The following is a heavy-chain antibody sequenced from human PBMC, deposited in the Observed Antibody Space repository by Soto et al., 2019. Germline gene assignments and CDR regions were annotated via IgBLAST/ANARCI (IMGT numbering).Heavy chain of an antibody. CDR1: GFTFSSYG. CDR3: ARVEGYYDSSGSVYYYYGMDV. CDR2: IWYDGSNK. V-gene: IGHV3-33*01. D-gene: IGHD3-22*01. Sequence: SLRLSCAASGFTFSSYGMHWVRQAPGKGLEWVAVIWYDGSNKYYADSVKGRFTISRDNSKNTLYLQMNSLRAEDTAVYYCARVEGYYDSSGSVYYYYGMDVWGQGTTVTVSS. J-gene: IGHJ6*02.